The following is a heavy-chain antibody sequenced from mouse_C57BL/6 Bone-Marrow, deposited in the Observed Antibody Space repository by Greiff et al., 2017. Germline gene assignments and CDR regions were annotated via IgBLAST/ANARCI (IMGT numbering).Heavy chain of an antibody. CDR1: GYTFTSSG. CDR2: IYPRSGTT. J-gene: IGHJ2*01. V-gene: IGHV1-81*01. Sequence: QVQLKESGAELARPGASVKLSCKASGYTFTSSGISWVKQRTGQGLEWIGEIYPRSGTTYYNEQFKGKATLTADNSSSTAYMELRSLTAEDSSVYFCAIGGSHDYWGQGTTLTVSS. D-gene: IGHD1-1*02. CDR3: AIGGSHDY.